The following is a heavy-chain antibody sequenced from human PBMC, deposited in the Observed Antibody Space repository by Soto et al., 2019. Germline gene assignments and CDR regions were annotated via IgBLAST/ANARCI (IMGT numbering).Heavy chain of an antibody. CDR1: GFTFSTYA. D-gene: IGHD3-3*01. J-gene: IGHJ4*02. Sequence: GSLRLSCAASGFTFSTYAMTWVRQAPGKGLEWVSAISASGGSTYYADSVKGRFTISRDNSKNTLYLQMNSLRAEDTAVYYCAKARAQYYDFWSGYPVDYWGQGALVTVSS. V-gene: IGHV3-23*01. CDR2: ISASGGST. CDR3: AKARAQYYDFWSGYPVDY.